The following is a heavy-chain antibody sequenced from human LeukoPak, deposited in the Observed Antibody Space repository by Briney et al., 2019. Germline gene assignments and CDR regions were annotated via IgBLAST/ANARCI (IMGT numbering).Heavy chain of an antibody. V-gene: IGHV3-66*01. Sequence: AGGSLRLSCAASGITVSSSFMSWVRQVPGKGLEWVSIIYAAGATYTADSVTGRFTISRDTSKNMLNLEMNSLRPEDTAVYFCARVGIYRPGSSYFDHWGQGTLVAVYS. J-gene: IGHJ4*02. CDR3: ARVGIYRPGSSYFDH. D-gene: IGHD3-10*01. CDR1: GITVSSSF. CDR2: IYAAGAT.